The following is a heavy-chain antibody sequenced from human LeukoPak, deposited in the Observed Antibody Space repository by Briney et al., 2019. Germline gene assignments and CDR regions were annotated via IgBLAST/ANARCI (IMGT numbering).Heavy chain of an antibody. CDR1: GLTLRSFG. Sequence: GGSLRLSCVVSGLTLRSFGINWVRQAPGKGLEWVSTISHSGDNTYYADSVKGRFTISRDNSKNTLYLQMNSLRGEDTAVYYCAKDGDTMSGTYYYDMDVWGKGTTVTIS. CDR2: ISHSGDNT. V-gene: IGHV3-23*01. D-gene: IGHD1-26*01. CDR3: AKDGDTMSGTYYYDMDV. J-gene: IGHJ6*03.